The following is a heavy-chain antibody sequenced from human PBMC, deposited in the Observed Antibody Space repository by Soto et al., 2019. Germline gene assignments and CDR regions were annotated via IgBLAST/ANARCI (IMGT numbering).Heavy chain of an antibody. CDR3: ARWGTTGGLDV. J-gene: IGHJ1*01. CDR2: TSYDGSGK. Sequence: QGHLVESGGGVVQPGTSLRVSCVGSGFTFRSYVRHWVRQAPGKGLEWVALTSYDGSGKYYGDSVRGRFTISRDNSRNTVDLQMDSLRLEDTALYYCARWGTTGGLDVWGQGTLVSVSS. CDR1: GFTFRSYV. V-gene: IGHV3-30*19. D-gene: IGHD3-16*01.